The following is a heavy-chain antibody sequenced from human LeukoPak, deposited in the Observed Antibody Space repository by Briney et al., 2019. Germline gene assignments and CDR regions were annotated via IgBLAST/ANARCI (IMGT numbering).Heavy chain of an antibody. Sequence: PGGSLRLSCAASGFTFSSYAMSWVRQAPGKGLEWVSAISGSGGSTYYADSVKGRFTISRDNSKNTLYLQMNSLGAEDTAVYYCATQPGYSSGGSECYWGQGTLVTVSS. V-gene: IGHV3-23*01. D-gene: IGHD6-19*01. CDR2: ISGSGGST. CDR1: GFTFSSYA. J-gene: IGHJ4*02. CDR3: ATQPGYSSGGSECY.